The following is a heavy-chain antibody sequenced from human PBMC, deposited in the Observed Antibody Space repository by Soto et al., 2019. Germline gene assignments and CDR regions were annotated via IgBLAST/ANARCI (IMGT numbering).Heavy chain of an antibody. Sequence: QVQLQESGPGLVKPSGTLSLTCAVSGGSISSSNWWSWVRQPPGKGLEWIGEIYHSGNTNYNPSLKSRVTMAVDKPRNQFSLKLSSVAAADTAVYYCASRWGEGRVDYWGQGTLVTVSS. D-gene: IGHD3-10*01. J-gene: IGHJ4*02. CDR3: ASRWGEGRVDY. CDR1: GGSISSSNW. V-gene: IGHV4-4*02. CDR2: IYHSGNT.